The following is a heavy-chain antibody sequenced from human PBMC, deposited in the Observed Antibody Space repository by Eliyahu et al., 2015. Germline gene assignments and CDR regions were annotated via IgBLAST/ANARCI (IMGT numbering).Heavy chain of an antibody. D-gene: IGHD6-13*01. CDR3: ARGLNSSSWYFLDSSWFDP. J-gene: IGHJ5*02. V-gene: IGHV1-69*06. CDR2: IIPIFGTA. Sequence: QVQLVQSGAEVKKPGSXVKVSCKAXGGXFXXXXISWVRQAPGQGLEWMGGIIPIFGTANYAQKFQGRVTITADKSTSTAYMELSSLRSEDTAVYYCARGLNSSSWYFLDSSWFDPWGQGTLVTVSS. CDR1: GGXFXXXX.